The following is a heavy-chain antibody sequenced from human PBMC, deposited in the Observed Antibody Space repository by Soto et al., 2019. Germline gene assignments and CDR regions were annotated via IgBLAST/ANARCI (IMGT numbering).Heavy chain of an antibody. J-gene: IGHJ4*02. Sequence: ASVKVSCKASGYTFTSYGISWLRQAPGQGLEWMGWISAYNGNTNYAQKLQGRVTMTTATSTSTAYMELRSLRSDDTTVYYCARRFYSSSWFDYGGQGTRVTVS. D-gene: IGHD6-13*01. CDR2: ISAYNGNT. CDR3: ARRFYSSSWFDY. CDR1: GYTFTSYG. V-gene: IGHV1-18*01.